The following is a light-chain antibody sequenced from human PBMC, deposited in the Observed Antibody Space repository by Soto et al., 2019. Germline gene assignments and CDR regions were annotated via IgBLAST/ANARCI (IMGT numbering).Light chain of an antibody. J-gene: IGKJ4*01. Sequence: EIVLTQSPGTLSLSPGERATLSCRASQSVRSSSLAWYQQRPGQAPRLIIYGASSRATGIPDRFSGSGSGTDFTLTINRLEPEDFAVYHCQQYDTSPLTFGGGTKVEIK. CDR1: QSVRSSS. CDR2: GAS. V-gene: IGKV3-20*01. CDR3: QQYDTSPLT.